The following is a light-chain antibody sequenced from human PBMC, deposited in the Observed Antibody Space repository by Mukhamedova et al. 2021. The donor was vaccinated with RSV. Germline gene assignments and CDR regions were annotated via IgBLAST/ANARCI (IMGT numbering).Light chain of an antibody. J-gene: IGLJ1*01. Sequence: GVPDRFSGSKSGNTASLTVSGLQAEDEADYYCQAWDSSTYVFGTGTKVTVL. CDR3: QAWDSSTYV. V-gene: IGLV2-8*01.